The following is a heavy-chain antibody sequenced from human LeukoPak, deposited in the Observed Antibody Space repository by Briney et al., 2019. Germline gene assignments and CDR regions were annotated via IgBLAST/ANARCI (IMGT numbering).Heavy chain of an antibody. CDR1: GGSISSYY. V-gene: IGHV4-59*01. CDR3: AAAAYGSGSYTVDY. Sequence: SETLSLTCAVAGGSISSYYWSWIRQPPGKGLEWIGYIYYRGSTKYNPSLKSRVTISVDTSNNQFSLKLSSVTAADTAVYYCAAAAYGSGSYTVDYWGQGTLVTVSS. D-gene: IGHD3-10*01. J-gene: IGHJ4*02. CDR2: IYYRGST.